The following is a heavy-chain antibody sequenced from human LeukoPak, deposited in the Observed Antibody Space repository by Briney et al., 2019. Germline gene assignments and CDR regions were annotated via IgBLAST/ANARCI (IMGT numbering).Heavy chain of an antibody. CDR1: GGSISSGDYY. V-gene: IGHV4-30-4*01. Sequence: SETLSLTCTVSGGSISSGDYYWSWIREPPGTGLEWIGYIYYSGSTYYNPSLKSRVTISVDTSKNQFSLKLSSVTAADTAVYYCARNYLAWFDPWGQGTLVTVSS. D-gene: IGHD3-10*01. CDR2: IYYSGST. CDR3: ARNYLAWFDP. J-gene: IGHJ5*02.